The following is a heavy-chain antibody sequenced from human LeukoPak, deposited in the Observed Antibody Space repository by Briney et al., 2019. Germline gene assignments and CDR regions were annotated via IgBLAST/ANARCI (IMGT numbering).Heavy chain of an antibody. J-gene: IGHJ5*02. D-gene: IGHD2-2*02. CDR3: ARDPGYCSSTSCYTWWGQEDWFDP. V-gene: IGHV1-8*01. CDR2: MNPNSGAT. CDR1: GYTFTSYD. Sequence: ASVKVSCKASGYTFTSYDFNWLRQATGQGPEWMGWMNPNSGATGYAQKFQGRVTMTRSASINTAYMELRSLRSDDTAVYYCARDPGYCSSTSCYTWWGQEDWFDPWGQGTLVTVSS.